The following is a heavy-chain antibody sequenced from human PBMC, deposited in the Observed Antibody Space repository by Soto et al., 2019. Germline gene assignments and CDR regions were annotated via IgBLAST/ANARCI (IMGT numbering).Heavy chain of an antibody. CDR1: GFTFGDYS. Sequence: EVQLVESGGGLVQPGGSLRLSCAASGFTFGDYSMNWVRQAPGKGLEWVAYISSSSATIYYADSVKGRFTISRDNAKNSLYLQMNSLRDEDTAMYYGARAMTTYPYWGQGTLVTVSS. V-gene: IGHV3-48*02. J-gene: IGHJ4*02. D-gene: IGHD3-16*01. CDR3: ARAMTTYPY. CDR2: ISSSSATI.